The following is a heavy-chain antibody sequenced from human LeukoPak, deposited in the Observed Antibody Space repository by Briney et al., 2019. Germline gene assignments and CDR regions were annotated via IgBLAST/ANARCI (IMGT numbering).Heavy chain of an antibody. CDR2: IWYDGSNK. Sequence: GGSLILSCAASGFTFSSYGMHWVRQAPGKGLEWVAVIWYDGSNKYYADSVKGRFTISRDNSKNTLYLQMNSLRAEDTAVYYCAKDRRRYCSGGSCYSGALDYWGQGTLVTVSS. J-gene: IGHJ4*02. CDR3: AKDRRRYCSGGSCYSGALDY. D-gene: IGHD2-15*01. CDR1: GFTFSSYG. V-gene: IGHV3-33*06.